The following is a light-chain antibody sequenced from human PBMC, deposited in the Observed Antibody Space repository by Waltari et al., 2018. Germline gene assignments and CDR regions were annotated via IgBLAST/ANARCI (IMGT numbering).Light chain of an antibody. CDR3: QQHSITPQT. J-gene: IGKJ2*01. Sequence: IESTQSPYSLALSQDARATISRKSSQTVISNSNNKNYLAWYQQKAGQPPKLLISWASTRESGVPDRFRGTGSGTDFTLTISGLQAEDVAIYYCQQHSITPQTFGQGTKLEIK. V-gene: IGKV4-1*01. CDR1: QTVISNSNNKNY. CDR2: WAS.